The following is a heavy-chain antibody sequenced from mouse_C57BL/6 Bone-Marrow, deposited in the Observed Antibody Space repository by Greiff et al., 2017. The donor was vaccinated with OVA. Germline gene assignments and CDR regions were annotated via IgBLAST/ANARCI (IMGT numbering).Heavy chain of an antibody. D-gene: IGHD1-1*01. CDR3: ARYKGRVAVDYFDY. Sequence: VQLKESGGGLVQPGDSLSLSCAASGFTFTNYYMSWVRQPPGKALEWLAFIRNKPNGSTTEYSASVKGRFTISRDNSQSIFYLQMNALRAEDSATYYCARYKGRVAVDYFDYWGQGTALTVSS. V-gene: IGHV7-3*01. J-gene: IGHJ2*01. CDR2: IRNKPNGSTT. CDR1: GFTFTNYY.